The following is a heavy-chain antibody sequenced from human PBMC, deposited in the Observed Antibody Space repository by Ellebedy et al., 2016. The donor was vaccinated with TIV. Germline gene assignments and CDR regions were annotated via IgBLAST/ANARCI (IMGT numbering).Heavy chain of an antibody. D-gene: IGHD3-16*01. V-gene: IGHV1-18*01. CDR1: GYTFTNYD. Sequence: ASVKVSXKASGYTFTNYDISWVRQAPGQGLEWVGWISNHNGNTNYALKLQGRVTMTTDTSTSTAYMELRSLRSDDTALYYCARGGGGSSTGMDVWGKGTTVTVSS. CDR2: ISNHNGNT. J-gene: IGHJ6*04. CDR3: ARGGGGSSTGMDV.